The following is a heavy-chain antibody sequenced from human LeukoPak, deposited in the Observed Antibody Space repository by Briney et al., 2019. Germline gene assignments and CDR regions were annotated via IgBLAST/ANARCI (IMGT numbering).Heavy chain of an antibody. D-gene: IGHD2-2*01. J-gene: IGHJ4*02. CDR2: MYYSGRT. CDR3: ARHSISYCSSTTCYVFDY. Sequence: SETLSLTCTVSGGSISNSSYYWGWIRQPPGKGLEWIGSMYYSGRTYYNPPLKSRVTISVATSKNQFSLRLSSVTAADTAVYYCARHSISYCSSTTCYVFDYWGQGILVTVSS. CDR1: GGSISNSSYY. V-gene: IGHV4-39*01.